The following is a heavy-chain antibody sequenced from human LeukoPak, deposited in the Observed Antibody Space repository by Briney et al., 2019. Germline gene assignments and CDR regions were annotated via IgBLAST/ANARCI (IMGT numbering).Heavy chain of an antibody. V-gene: IGHV3-30*18. CDR3: AKIFIWFGELSHFDY. J-gene: IGHJ4*02. CDR1: GFTFSSYG. Sequence: SGGSLRLSCAASGFTFSSYGMHWVRQAPGKGLEWVAVISDDGSNKYYADSVKGRFTISRDNSKNTLYLQMNSLRAEDTAVCYCAKIFIWFGELSHFDYWGQGTLVTVSS. D-gene: IGHD3-10*01. CDR2: ISDDGSNK.